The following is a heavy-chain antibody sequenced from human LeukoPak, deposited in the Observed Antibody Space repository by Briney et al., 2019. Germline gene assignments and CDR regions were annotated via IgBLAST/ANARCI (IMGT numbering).Heavy chain of an antibody. J-gene: IGHJ4*02. Sequence: PSETLSLTCTVSGGSISSYYWSWIRQPPGKGLEWIGYIYYSGSTNYNPSLKSRVTISVDTSKNQFSLKLSSVTAADTAVYYCARGGYSGYAQDYWGQGTLVTVPS. CDR2: IYYSGST. D-gene: IGHD5-12*01. CDR3: ARGGYSGYAQDY. V-gene: IGHV4-59*01. CDR1: GGSISSYY.